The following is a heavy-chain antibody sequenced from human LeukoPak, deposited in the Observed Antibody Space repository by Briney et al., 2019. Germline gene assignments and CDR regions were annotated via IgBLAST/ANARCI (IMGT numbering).Heavy chain of an antibody. CDR1: GFNFNTYT. D-gene: IGHD4-17*01. CDR3: VRGSYGAYDY. V-gene: IGHV3-21*03. J-gene: IGHJ4*02. CDR2: ISSDSSYI. Sequence: SGGSLRLSCAASGFNFNTYTMNWVRQAPGKGLEWVSSISSDSSYIYYADAVHGRFTVSRDNAKHSLYLQMNSLRAEDTAVYYCVRGSYGAYDYWGQGTLVTVSS.